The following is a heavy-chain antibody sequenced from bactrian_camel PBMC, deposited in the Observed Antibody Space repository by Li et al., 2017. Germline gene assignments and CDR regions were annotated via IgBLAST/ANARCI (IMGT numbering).Heavy chain of an antibody. D-gene: IGHD2*01. CDR1: GYTDSSGNC. Sequence: HVQLVESGGGSVQAGGSLTLSCAASGYTDSSGNCMGWFRQAQGKEREGVAVIYTNGGSTYYADSVKGRFTISQDNRNSTHYLQMNSLKPEDTGMYYCATYTSFVGRCGSAQPGAYDYWGQGTQVTVS. CDR2: IYTNGGST. J-gene: IGHJ4*01. V-gene: IGHV3S1*01. CDR3: ATYTSFVGRCGSAQPGAYDY.